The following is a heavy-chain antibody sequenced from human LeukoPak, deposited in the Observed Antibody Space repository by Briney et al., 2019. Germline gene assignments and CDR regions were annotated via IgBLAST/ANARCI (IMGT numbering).Heavy chain of an antibody. Sequence: GGSLRLSCTAAGFTVSSSYMSWVRQAPGKGLEWVSIVYDDRSTYYAASVKGRFTISRDDSKNTLLLQMDSLRTEDTAIYYCARDSAFSSYSYWGQGALVTVSS. CDR1: GFTVSSSY. V-gene: IGHV3-53*01. CDR3: ARDSAFSSYSY. J-gene: IGHJ4*02. D-gene: IGHD2-21*01. CDR2: VYDDRST.